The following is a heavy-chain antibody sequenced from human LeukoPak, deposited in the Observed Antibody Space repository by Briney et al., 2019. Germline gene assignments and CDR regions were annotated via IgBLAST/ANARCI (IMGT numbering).Heavy chain of an antibody. Sequence: PSETLSLTCTVSGGSISSSSYYWGWIRQPPGKGPEWIGSIYYSGSTYYSPSLKSRVTISVDTSKNQFSLKLSSVTAADTAVYYCARHRVATTYSSFDYWGQGTLVTVSS. CDR2: IYYSGST. D-gene: IGHD5-12*01. CDR1: GGSISSSSYY. J-gene: IGHJ4*02. CDR3: ARHRVATTYSSFDY. V-gene: IGHV4-39*01.